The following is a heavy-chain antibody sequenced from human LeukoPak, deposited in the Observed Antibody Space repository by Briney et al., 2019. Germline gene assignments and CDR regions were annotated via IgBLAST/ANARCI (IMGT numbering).Heavy chain of an antibody. V-gene: IGHV3-53*01. CDR3: ARDGAGYCSGGSCSAYCGGDCSGAFDI. Sequence: PGGSLRLSCAASGFTVSSNYISWVRQAPGRGLEWVSVIYSGGSTYYADSVKGRFTISRDNSKNTLYLQMNSLRAEDTAVYYCARDGAGYCSGGSCSAYCGGDCSGAFDIWGQGTMVTVSS. D-gene: IGHD2-15*01. CDR2: IYSGGST. J-gene: IGHJ3*02. CDR1: GFTVSSNY.